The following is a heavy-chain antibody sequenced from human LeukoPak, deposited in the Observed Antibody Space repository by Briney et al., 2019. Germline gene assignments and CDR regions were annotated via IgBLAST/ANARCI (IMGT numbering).Heavy chain of an antibody. D-gene: IGHD6-13*01. CDR3: ARDSSPVFARAAANNWFDP. J-gene: IGHJ5*02. V-gene: IGHV4-34*01. CDR1: GGSFSGYY. Sequence: SETLSLTCAVYGGSFSGYYWSWIRQPPGKGLEWIGEINHSGSTNYNPSLKSRVTISVDTSKNQFSLKLSSVTAADTAVYYCARDSSPVFARAAANNWFDPWGQGTLVTVSS. CDR2: INHSGST.